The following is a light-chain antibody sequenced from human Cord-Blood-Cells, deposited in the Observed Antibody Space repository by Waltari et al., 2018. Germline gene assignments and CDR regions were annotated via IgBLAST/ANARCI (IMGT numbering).Light chain of an antibody. Sequence: QSALTQPRSVSGSPGQSVTISCTGTSSDVGGYNYVSWYQQHPGKAPKLMIYDVSKRPSGVPVRCSGSKSGSTASRIISGLQAEDDADYYCCSYAGSYTWVFGGGTKLTAL. CDR1: SSDVGGYNY. CDR2: DVS. V-gene: IGLV2-11*01. J-gene: IGLJ3*02. CDR3: CSYAGSYTWV.